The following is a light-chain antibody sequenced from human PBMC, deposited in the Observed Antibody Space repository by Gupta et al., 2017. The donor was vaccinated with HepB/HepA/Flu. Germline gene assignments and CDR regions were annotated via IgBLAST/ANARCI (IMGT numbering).Light chain of an antibody. CDR2: QDY. CDR3: QTWDNVTDVV. CDR1: KLGNKY. Sequence: SSDLPPPPPVSVSPRQTATITCSGHKLGNKYVSWYQQRPGQSPVLVIYQDYKRPAGIPDRFSGTNAGNTATLTVGGTQTMDEADYYCQTWDNVTDVVFGGGTKWTVL. V-gene: IGLV3-1*01. J-gene: IGLJ2*01.